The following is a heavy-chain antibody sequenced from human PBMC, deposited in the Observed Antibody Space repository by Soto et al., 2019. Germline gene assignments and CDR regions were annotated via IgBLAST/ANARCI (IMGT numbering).Heavy chain of an antibody. J-gene: IGHJ4*02. CDR1: GFTFSYFA. Sequence: PGGSLRLSCAASGFTFSYFAMHWVRQAPGKGLEWVAVISYDGSNKYYADSVKGRFSISRDNSKSTLYLQMNSLRVEDTAVYYCARDQRYISAPYFDYWGQGTLVTVSS. D-gene: IGHD2-2*02. CDR3: ARDQRYISAPYFDY. V-gene: IGHV3-30-3*01. CDR2: ISYDGSNK.